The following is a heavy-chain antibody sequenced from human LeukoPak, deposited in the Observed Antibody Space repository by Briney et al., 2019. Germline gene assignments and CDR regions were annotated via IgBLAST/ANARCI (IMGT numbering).Heavy chain of an antibody. CDR2: INHSGST. Sequence: PSETLSLTCAVYGGSFSRYYWSWIRQPPGKGLEWIGEINHSGSTNYNPSLKSRVTISVDTSKNQFSLKLSSVTAADTAVYYCARRKGIVGATFDYWGQGTLVTVSS. J-gene: IGHJ4*02. CDR1: GGSFSRYY. CDR3: ARRKGIVGATFDY. D-gene: IGHD1-26*01. V-gene: IGHV4-34*01.